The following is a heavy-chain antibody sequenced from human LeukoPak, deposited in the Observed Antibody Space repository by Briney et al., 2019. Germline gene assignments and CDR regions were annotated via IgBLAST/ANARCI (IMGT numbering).Heavy chain of an antibody. CDR3: ARDGVYSSGWYVGY. V-gene: IGHV1-2*02. CDR2: INPNSGGT. J-gene: IGHJ4*02. D-gene: IGHD6-19*01. CDR1: GYTFTGYY. Sequence: ASVKVSCKASGYTFTGYYMHWVRQAPGQGLEWMGWINPNSGGTTYAQKFQGRVTMTRDTSISTAYMELSRLRSDDTAVYYCARDGVYSSGWYVGYWGQGTLVTVSS.